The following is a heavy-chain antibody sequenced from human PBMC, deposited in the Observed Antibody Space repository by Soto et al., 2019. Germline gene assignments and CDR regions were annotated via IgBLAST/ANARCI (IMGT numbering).Heavy chain of an antibody. V-gene: IGHV1-69*13. D-gene: IGHD6-19*01. Sequence: SVKVSCKASGGTFSSYAISWVRQAPGQGLEWMGGIIPIFGTANYAQKFQGRVTITADESTSTAYMELSSLRSEDTAVYYCAISVAGTLNFDYWGQGTLVTVSS. CDR2: IIPIFGTA. CDR3: AISVAGTLNFDY. CDR1: GGTFSSYA. J-gene: IGHJ4*02.